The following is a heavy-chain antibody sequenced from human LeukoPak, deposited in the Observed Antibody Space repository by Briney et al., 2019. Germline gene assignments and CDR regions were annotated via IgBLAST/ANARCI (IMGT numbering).Heavy chain of an antibody. Sequence: ASVKVSCKASGYTFTSYGISWVRQAPGQGLEWMGWISAYNGNTNYAQKLQGRVTMTTDTSTSTAYMELRSLRSDDTAVYYCASHSSRLLWFGELLYPEYNWFDPWGQGTLVTVSS. CDR3: ASHSSRLLWFGELLYPEYNWFDP. J-gene: IGHJ5*02. D-gene: IGHD3-10*01. CDR2: ISAYNGNT. CDR1: GYTFTSYG. V-gene: IGHV1-18*01.